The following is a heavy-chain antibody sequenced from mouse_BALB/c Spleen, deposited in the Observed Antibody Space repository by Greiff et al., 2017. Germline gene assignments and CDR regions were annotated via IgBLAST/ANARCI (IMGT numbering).Heavy chain of an antibody. CDR1: GYTFTSYY. J-gene: IGHJ2*01. D-gene: IGHD2-4*01. CDR3: ARSDYDGNYFDY. V-gene: IGHV1S56*01. CDR2: IYPGNVNT. Sequence: QVQLKESGPELVKPGASVRISCKASGYTFTSYYIHWVKQRPGQGLEWIGWIYPGNVNTKYNEKFKGKATLTADKSSSTAYMQLSSLTSEDSAVYFCARSDYDGNYFDYWGQGTTLTVSS.